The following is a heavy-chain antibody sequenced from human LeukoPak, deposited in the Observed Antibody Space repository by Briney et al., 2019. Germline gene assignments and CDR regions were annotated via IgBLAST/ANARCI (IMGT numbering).Heavy chain of an antibody. Sequence: SETLSLTCTVSGGSISSGGYYWSWIRQHPGKGLEWIGYIYYSGSTYYNPSLKSRVTISVDTSKNQFSLKLSSVTAADTAVYYCARGRRGWPGWFDPWGQGTLVTVSS. CDR2: IYYSGST. CDR1: GGSISSGGYY. D-gene: IGHD6-19*01. CDR3: ARGRRGWPGWFDP. V-gene: IGHV4-31*03. J-gene: IGHJ5*02.